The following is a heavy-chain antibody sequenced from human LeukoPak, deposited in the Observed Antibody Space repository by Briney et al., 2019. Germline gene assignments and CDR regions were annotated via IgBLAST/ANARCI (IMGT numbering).Heavy chain of an antibody. CDR1: GYTFTGYY. Sequence: GASVKVSCKASGYTFTGYYMHWVRQAPGQGLEWMGWINPNSGGTNYAQKFQGRVTMTRDTSISTAYMELSRLRSDDTAVYYCARDPGESAVTTFAFDIWGQGTMVTVSS. J-gene: IGHJ3*02. CDR3: ARDPGESAVTTFAFDI. D-gene: IGHD4-17*01. CDR2: INPNSGGT. V-gene: IGHV1-2*02.